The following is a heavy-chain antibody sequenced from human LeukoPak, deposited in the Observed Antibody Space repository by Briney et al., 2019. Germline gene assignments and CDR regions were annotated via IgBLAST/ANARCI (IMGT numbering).Heavy chain of an antibody. CDR2: ISWDGGSK. D-gene: IGHD3-10*02. Sequence: GGSLRLSCAASGFTFDDHTMHWVRQAPGKGLEWVSLISWDGGSKYYADSVKGRFTISRDNAKNSLYLQMNSLRAEDTAVYYCARGTMFPYYFDYWGQGTLVTVSS. J-gene: IGHJ4*02. V-gene: IGHV3-43*01. CDR1: GFTFDDHT. CDR3: ARGTMFPYYFDY.